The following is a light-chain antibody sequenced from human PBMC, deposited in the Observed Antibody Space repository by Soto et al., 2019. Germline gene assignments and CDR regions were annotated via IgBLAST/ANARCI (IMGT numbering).Light chain of an antibody. J-gene: IGLJ2*01. Sequence: QSVLTQPPSVSGAPGQRVTISCTGSSSNIGAGYDVHWYQQLPETAPKLLIYDNNNRPSGVPDRFSGSKSGTSASLAITGLQAEDEADYYCQSYDSSLSGSVFGGGTKLTVL. V-gene: IGLV1-40*01. CDR3: QSYDSSLSGSV. CDR2: DNN. CDR1: SSNIGAGYD.